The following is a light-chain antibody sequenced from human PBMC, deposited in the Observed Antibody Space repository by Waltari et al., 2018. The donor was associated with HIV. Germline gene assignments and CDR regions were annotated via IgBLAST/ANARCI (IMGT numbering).Light chain of an antibody. V-gene: IGKV3-11*01. Sequence: EILLTQSPATLSLSPGERATVSCRASHTVNTYLAWYQQKSGQSPRLLIYDASKRATGVPARFSGSGSVTDFTLTINSLEPEDFAVYFCQQRNNWPITVGQGTRLEI. CDR3: QQRNNWPIT. J-gene: IGKJ5*01. CDR2: DAS. CDR1: HTVNTY.